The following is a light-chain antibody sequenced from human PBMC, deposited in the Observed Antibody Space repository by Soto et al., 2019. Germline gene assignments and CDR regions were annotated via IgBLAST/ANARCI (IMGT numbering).Light chain of an antibody. CDR1: QSVSNY. CDR2: TTS. J-gene: IGKJ1*01. Sequence: DIQMPQSASSLSASVGDRVTIPCRASQSVSNYVNWYQHKPGKAPQLLFFTTSSLESGVTSRFSGSGSGTDFTLTISSLHLEDFDTYYCQQTSIIPWTFGQGTTVEF. V-gene: IGKV1-39*01. CDR3: QQTSIIPWT.